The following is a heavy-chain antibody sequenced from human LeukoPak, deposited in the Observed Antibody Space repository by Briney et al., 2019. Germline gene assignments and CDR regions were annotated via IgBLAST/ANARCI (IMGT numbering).Heavy chain of an antibody. D-gene: IGHD6-13*01. Sequence: GGSLRLSCAASGFTFSSYAMSWVRQAPGKGLEWVSAISGSGGSTYYADSVKGRFTISRDNAKNSLYLQMNSLRAEDTALYYCAKSNLEYSSSWYGYYFDYWGQGTLVTVSS. CDR3: AKSNLEYSSSWYGYYFDY. CDR2: ISGSGGST. CDR1: GFTFSSYA. V-gene: IGHV3-23*01. J-gene: IGHJ4*02.